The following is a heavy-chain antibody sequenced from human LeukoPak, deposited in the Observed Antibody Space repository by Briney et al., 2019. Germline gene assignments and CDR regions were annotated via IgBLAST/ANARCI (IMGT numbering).Heavy chain of an antibody. CDR2: IYYSGST. Sequence: SETLSLTCTVSGGSISSHYWSWIRQPPGKGLEWIGYIYYSGSTNYNPSLKSRVTISVDTSKNQFSLKLSSVTAADTAVYYCARGPAASGYFDYWDQGTLVTVSS. D-gene: IGHD6-13*01. CDR3: ARGPAASGYFDY. J-gene: IGHJ4*02. V-gene: IGHV4-59*11. CDR1: GGSISSHY.